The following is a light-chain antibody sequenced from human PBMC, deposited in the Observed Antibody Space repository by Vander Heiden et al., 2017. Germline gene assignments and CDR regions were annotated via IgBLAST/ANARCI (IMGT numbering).Light chain of an antibody. CDR1: NIGSKS. CDR2: DDS. J-gene: IGLJ3*02. CDR3: QVWDSISDHPGV. V-gene: IGLV3-21*02. Sequence: SYVPTQPSSVSVSPGQSARITCGGNNIGSKSVHWYQRKPGQAPVLVVYDDSDRPLGIPERFSGSNSGNMATLTISRVEAGDEADYHCQVWDSISDHPGVFGGGTKLAVL.